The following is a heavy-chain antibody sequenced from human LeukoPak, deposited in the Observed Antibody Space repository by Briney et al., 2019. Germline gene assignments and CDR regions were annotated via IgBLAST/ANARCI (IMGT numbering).Heavy chain of an antibody. CDR1: GYTFTSYD. D-gene: IGHD3-3*01. J-gene: IGHJ6*03. CDR2: MTPNSGNT. CDR3: ARGYDFWSGSYHYYMDV. Sequence: ASVKVSCKASGYTFTSYDINWVRQATGQGLERMGWMTPNSGNTGYAQKFQGRVTITRNTSISTAYMELSSLRSEDTAVYYCARGYDFWSGSYHYYMDVWGKGTTVTVSS. V-gene: IGHV1-8*03.